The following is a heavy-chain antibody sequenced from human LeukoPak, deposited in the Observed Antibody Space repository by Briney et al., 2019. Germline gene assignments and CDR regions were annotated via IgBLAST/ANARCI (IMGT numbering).Heavy chain of an antibody. CDR2: MNPNSGNT. D-gene: IGHD3-16*02. CDR3: ARGGADYVWGSYRSAFDY. CDR1: GYTFTSYD. Sequence: ASVKVSCKASGYTFTSYDINWVRQATGQGLEWMGWMNPNSGNTGYAQKFQGRVTMTRNTSISTAHMELSSLRSEDTAVYYCARGGADYVWGSYRSAFDYWGQGTLVTVSS. J-gene: IGHJ4*02. V-gene: IGHV1-8*01.